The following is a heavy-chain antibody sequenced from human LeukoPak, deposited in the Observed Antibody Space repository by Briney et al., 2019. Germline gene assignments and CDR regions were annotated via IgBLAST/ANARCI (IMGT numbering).Heavy chain of an antibody. J-gene: IGHJ4*02. Sequence: GGSLRLSCAASGLAFSDYWMSWVRQAPGKGLEWVANIKPDGGHQNYVDSVKGRFTISRDNAKNSLYLQMTSLGAEDTAVYYCATYTQHFGAPGGVDYWGLGTLVTVSP. D-gene: IGHD2-8*02. V-gene: IGHV3-7*01. CDR3: ATYTQHFGAPGGVDY. CDR1: GLAFSDYW. CDR2: IKPDGGHQ.